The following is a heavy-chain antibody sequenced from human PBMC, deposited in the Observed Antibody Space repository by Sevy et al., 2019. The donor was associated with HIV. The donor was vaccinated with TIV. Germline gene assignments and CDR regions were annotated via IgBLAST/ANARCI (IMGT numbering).Heavy chain of an antibody. V-gene: IGHV3-33*01. CDR3: VRGRDYGNFDF. J-gene: IGHJ4*02. CDR1: GFNFSIYG. Sequence: GGSLRLSCAASGFNFSIYGMHWVRQAPGKGLEWEALIWYDGTNKYYRDSVKSRFTISRDNSKNTLFLQMNSLRAEDTALYYCVRGRDYGNFDFWGQGTLVTVSS. CDR2: IWYDGTNK. D-gene: IGHD4-17*01.